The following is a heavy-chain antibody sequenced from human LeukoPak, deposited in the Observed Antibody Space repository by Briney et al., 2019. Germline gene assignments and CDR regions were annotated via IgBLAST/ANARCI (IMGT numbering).Heavy chain of an antibody. CDR3: ARDDRLWFGEKYYYYMDV. CDR1: GGSISSYY. D-gene: IGHD3-10*01. J-gene: IGHJ6*03. V-gene: IGHV4-59*01. Sequence: SETLSLTCTVSGGSISSYYWSWIRQPPGKGLEWIGYIYYSGSTNYNPSLKSRVTISVDTSKNQFSLKLSSVTAADTAVYYCARDDRLWFGEKYYYYMDVWGKGTTVTVSS. CDR2: IYYSGST.